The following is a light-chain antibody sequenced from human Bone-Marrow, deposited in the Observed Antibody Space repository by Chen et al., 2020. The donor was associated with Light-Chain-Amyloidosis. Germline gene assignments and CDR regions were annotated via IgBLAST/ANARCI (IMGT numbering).Light chain of an antibody. Sequence: NFLLTQPHSVPESPGKTVIISCNRSSGSIATNYVQWYQQRPGSSPTTVIYEDDQRPSGVPDRFSGSIDRSSNSASLTISGLKTEDEADYYCQSYQGSSQGVFGGGTKLTVL. V-gene: IGLV6-57*01. CDR3: QSYQGSSQGV. CDR2: EDD. CDR1: SGSIATNY. J-gene: IGLJ3*02.